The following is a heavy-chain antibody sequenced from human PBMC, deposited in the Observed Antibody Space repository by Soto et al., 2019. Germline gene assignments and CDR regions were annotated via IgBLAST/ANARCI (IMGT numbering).Heavy chain of an antibody. V-gene: IGHV1-69*02. D-gene: IGHD4-17*01. CDR1: GGTFSSYT. Sequence: QVQLVQSGAEVKKPGSSVKVSCKASGGTFSSYTISWVRQAPGQGLEWMGRIIPILGIANYAQKFQGRVTITADKTTSTADMELSILRSEDTAVYYGAQTVTPKMYNWFDPWGEGTLVTVSS. CDR3: AQTVTPKMYNWFDP. J-gene: IGHJ5*02. CDR2: IIPILGIA.